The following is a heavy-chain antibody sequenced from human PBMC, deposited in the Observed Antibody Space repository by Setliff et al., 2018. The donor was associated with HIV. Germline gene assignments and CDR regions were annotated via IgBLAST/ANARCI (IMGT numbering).Heavy chain of an antibody. D-gene: IGHD6-19*01. V-gene: IGHV4-39*01. CDR2: IYYSGST. Sequence: KASETLSLTCTVSGGPISSNNYYWGWIRQPPGKGLEWIGSIYYSGSTFYNPSLTSRLTISVDTSKNQFSLKLTSVTAADTAVYYCARHWRGSGWSNWFDPWGQGTLVTVSS. CDR3: ARHWRGSGWSNWFDP. CDR1: GGPISSNNYY. J-gene: IGHJ5*02.